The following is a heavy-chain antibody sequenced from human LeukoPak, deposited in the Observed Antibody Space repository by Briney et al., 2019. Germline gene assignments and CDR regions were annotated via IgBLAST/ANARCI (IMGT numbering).Heavy chain of an antibody. CDR2: TIPFFGSA. CDR1: AGTFSNYG. D-gene: IGHD1-20*01. J-gene: IGHJ5*01. V-gene: IGHV1-69*06. CDR3: ARDMGLTGTTVWFDS. Sequence: SVKVSCKASAGTFSNYGFSWVRQAPGQGLEWMGGTIPFFGSANYAQKFQGRVTIKADKSTNTATMELSSLKSEDTAVYFCARDMGLTGTTVWFDSWGRGTLVIVFS.